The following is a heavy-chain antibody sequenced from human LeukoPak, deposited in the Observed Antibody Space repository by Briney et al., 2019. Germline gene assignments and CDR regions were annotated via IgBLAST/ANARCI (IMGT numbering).Heavy chain of an antibody. V-gene: IGHV4-4*03. CDR2: IYHSGST. Sequence: NPPETLSLTCAVSGGSISSSNWWSWVRQPPGKGLEWIGEIYHSGSTNYNPSLKSRVTISVDKSENQFSLKLSSVTAADTAVYYCASVLLWFGESPRFDPWGQGTLVTISS. CDR3: ASVLLWFGESPRFDP. CDR1: GGSISSSNW. J-gene: IGHJ5*02. D-gene: IGHD3-10*01.